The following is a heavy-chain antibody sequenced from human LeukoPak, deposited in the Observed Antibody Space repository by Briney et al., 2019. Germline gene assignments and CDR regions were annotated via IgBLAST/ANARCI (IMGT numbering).Heavy chain of an antibody. CDR1: GGTFSSYA. CDR3: ARGRCSSSSCYPDNWFDP. J-gene: IGHJ5*02. V-gene: IGHV1-69*05. Sequence: SVKVSCKASGGTFSSYATSWVRQAPGQGLEWMGGIIPIFGTANYAQKFQGRVTITTDESTSTAYMELSSLRSEDTAVYYCARGRCSSSSCYPDNWFDPWGQGTLVTVSS. CDR2: IIPIFGTA. D-gene: IGHD2-2*01.